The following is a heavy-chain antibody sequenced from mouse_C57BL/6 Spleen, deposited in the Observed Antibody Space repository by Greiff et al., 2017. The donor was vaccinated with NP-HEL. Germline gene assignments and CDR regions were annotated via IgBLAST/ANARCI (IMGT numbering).Heavy chain of an antibody. CDR2: ISSGGDYI. J-gene: IGHJ3*01. Sequence: DVQLVESGEGLVKPGGSLKLSCAASGFTFSSYAMSWVRQTPAKRLEWVAYISSGGDYIYYADTVKGRFTISRDNARNTLYLQMSSLKSEDTAMYYCTRAGDDYGGFAYWGQGTLVTVSA. CDR3: TRAGDDYGGFAY. D-gene: IGHD2-4*01. CDR1: GFTFSSYA. V-gene: IGHV5-9-1*02.